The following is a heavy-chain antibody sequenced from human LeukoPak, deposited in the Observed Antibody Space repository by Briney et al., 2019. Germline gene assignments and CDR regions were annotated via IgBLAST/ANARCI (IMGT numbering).Heavy chain of an antibody. CDR3: ARDRIVVVPAAHLYYYYGMDV. J-gene: IGHJ6*02. CDR1: GFTFSSYG. V-gene: IGHV3-33*01. CDR2: IWYDGSNK. D-gene: IGHD2-2*01. Sequence: GRSLRLSCAASGFTFSSYGMHWVRQAPGKGLEWVAVIWYDGSNKYYADSVKGRFTISRDNSKNTLYLQMNSLRAEDTAVYYCARDRIVVVPAAHLYYYYGMDVWGQGTTVTVFS.